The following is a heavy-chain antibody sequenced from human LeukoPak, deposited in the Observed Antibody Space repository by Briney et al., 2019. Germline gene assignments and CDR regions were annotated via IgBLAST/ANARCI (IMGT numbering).Heavy chain of an antibody. CDR1: GYTFTSYG. J-gene: IGHJ4*02. V-gene: IGHV1-18*01. CDR2: INPKSGGT. D-gene: IGHD1-20*01. CDR3: ARDNWNPGWYFDY. Sequence: ASVKVSCKASGYTFTSYGISWVRQAPGQGLEWMGWINPKSGGTNYAQKLQGRVTMTTDTSTSTAYMELRSLRSDDTAVYYCARDNWNPGWYFDYWGQGTLVTVSS.